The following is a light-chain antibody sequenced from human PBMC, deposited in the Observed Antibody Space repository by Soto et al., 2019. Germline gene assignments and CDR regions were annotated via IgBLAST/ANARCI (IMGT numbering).Light chain of an antibody. CDR3: QQYGSSYPWT. Sequence: IVLTQLTGTLSLSPGERSTHSGLATPIVSSNYLAWYQQKPGQAPRLLIYGASSRATGIPARFSGSGSGTDFTLTIRRLEPEDFAVYYCQQYGSSYPWTVGQGTKVEIK. CDR2: GAS. V-gene: IGKV3-20*01. J-gene: IGKJ1*01. CDR1: PIVSSNY.